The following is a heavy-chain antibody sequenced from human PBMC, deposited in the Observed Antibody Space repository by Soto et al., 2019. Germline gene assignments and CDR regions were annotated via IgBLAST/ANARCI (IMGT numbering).Heavy chain of an antibody. CDR2: INHSGST. CDR1: GGSFSGYY. D-gene: IGHD6-13*01. J-gene: IGHJ5*02. CDR3: ARCIAAAGTKYNWFDP. V-gene: IGHV4-34*01. Sequence: SETLSLTCAVYGGSFSGYYWSWIRQPPGKGLEWIGEINHSGSTNYNPSLKSRVTISVDTSKNQFSLKLSSVTAADTAVYYCARCIAAAGTKYNWFDPWCQGXLVTVSS.